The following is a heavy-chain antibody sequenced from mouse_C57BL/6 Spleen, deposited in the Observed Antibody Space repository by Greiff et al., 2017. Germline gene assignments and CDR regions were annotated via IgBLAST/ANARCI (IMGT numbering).Heavy chain of an antibody. J-gene: IGHJ4*01. CDR2: IYPRSGNT. CDR1: GYTFTSYG. D-gene: IGHD2-4*01. V-gene: IGHV1-81*01. Sequence: QVQLQQSGAELARPGASVKLSCKASGYTFTSYGISWVKQRTGQGLEWIGEIYPRSGNTYYNEKFKGKATLTADKSSSTAYMGLRSLTSEDSAVYFCARCDYDRGYYAMDYWGQGTSVTVSS. CDR3: ARCDYDRGYYAMDY.